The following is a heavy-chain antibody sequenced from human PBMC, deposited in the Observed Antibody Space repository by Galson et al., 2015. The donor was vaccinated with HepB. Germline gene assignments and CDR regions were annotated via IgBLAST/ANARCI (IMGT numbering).Heavy chain of an antibody. CDR1: GGTFSSYA. CDR2: IIPIFGTA. Sequence: SVKVSCKASGGTFSSYAISWVRRAPGQGLEWMGGIIPIFGTANYAQKFQGRVTITADKSTSTAYMELSSLRSEDTAVYYCARKESTAVAGDYYYGMDVWGQGTTVTVSS. CDR3: ARKESTAVAGDYYYGMDV. J-gene: IGHJ6*02. V-gene: IGHV1-69*06. D-gene: IGHD6-19*01.